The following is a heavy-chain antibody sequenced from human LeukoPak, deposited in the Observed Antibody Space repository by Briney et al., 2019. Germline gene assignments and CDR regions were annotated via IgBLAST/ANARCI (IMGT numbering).Heavy chain of an antibody. J-gene: IGHJ5*02. CDR1: GYNLIDQC. D-gene: IGHD3-10*01. CDR2: INPHSGGT. CDR3: ARAPSLVRWLDR. V-gene: IGHV1-2*02. Sequence: SSVRVSCKASGYNLIDQCLHWVRQAPGQGLEWVGWINPHSGGTNYAQQFEGRVTLTRDSSINTAYMDLSRLQSDDTAIYYCARAPSLVRWLDRWGQGALVTVSS.